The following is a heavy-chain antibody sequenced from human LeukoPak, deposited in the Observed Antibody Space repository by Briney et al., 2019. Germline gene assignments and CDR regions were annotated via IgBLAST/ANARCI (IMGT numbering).Heavy chain of an antibody. CDR3: ARDGLAVAGTAGFDY. CDR1: GYTFTGYY. Sequence: ASVKVSCKASGYTFTGYYMHWVRQAPGQGLEWMGWINPNRGGTNYAQKFQGRVTMTRDTSISTAYMELSRLRSDDTAVYYCARDGLAVAGTAGFDYWGQGTLVTVSS. J-gene: IGHJ4*02. V-gene: IGHV1-2*02. D-gene: IGHD6-19*01. CDR2: INPNRGGT.